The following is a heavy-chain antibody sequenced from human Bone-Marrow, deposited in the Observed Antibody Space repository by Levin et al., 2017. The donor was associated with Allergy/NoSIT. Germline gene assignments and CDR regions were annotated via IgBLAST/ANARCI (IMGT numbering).Heavy chain of an antibody. J-gene: IGHJ6*02. V-gene: IGHV1-69*13. CDR2: IMPTFGAA. D-gene: IGHD3-10*01. CDR3: ARDRDWSTMIRGLLYGMDV. CDR1: GGTFSGYG. Sequence: GASVKVSCKASGGTFSGYGIMWVRQAPGQGLEWMGGIMPTFGAANYAQRFQSRVTITADETTRTVYMELRSLRSGDTAVYYCARDRDWSTMIRGLLYGMDVWGQGTTVTVSS.